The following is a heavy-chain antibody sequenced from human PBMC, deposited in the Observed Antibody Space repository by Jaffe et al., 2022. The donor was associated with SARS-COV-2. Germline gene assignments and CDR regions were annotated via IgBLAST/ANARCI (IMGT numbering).Heavy chain of an antibody. J-gene: IGHJ4*02. CDR2: ISGSGGST. V-gene: IGHV3-23*04. CDR3: AKDFLGYCSGGSCSPFDY. CDR1: GFTFSSYA. Sequence: EVQLVESGGGLVQPGGSLRLSCAASGFTFSSYAMSWVRQAPGKGLEWVSAISGSGGSTYYADSVKGRFTISRDNSKNTLYLQMNSLRAEDTAVYYCAKDFLGYCSGGSCSPFDYWGQGTLVTVSS. D-gene: IGHD2-15*01.